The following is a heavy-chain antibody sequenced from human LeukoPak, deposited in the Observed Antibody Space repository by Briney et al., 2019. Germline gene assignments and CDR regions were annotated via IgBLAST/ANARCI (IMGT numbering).Heavy chain of an antibody. Sequence: PGGSLRLSCAASGFTFSSYAMSWVRQAPGKELEWVSAISGSGGTIYYADSVKGRFTISRDNSKNTLYLQMNSLRAEDTALYYCAKDLRGYDSSGYSGSDYWGQGTLVTVSS. CDR2: ISGSGGTI. D-gene: IGHD3-22*01. J-gene: IGHJ4*02. CDR3: AKDLRGYDSSGYSGSDY. CDR1: GFTFSSYA. V-gene: IGHV3-23*01.